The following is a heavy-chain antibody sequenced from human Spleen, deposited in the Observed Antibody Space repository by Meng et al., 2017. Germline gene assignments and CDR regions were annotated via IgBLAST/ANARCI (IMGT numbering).Heavy chain of an antibody. Sequence: GQTLKITCVGSGFTFSSHAMSWVRQVPGKGLEWVSGMRGSVDSAYYADSVKGRITISRDNSKNTLYLQMNSLRAEDTALYYCAKTPLVAWFDPWGQGTLVTVSS. J-gene: IGHJ5*02. V-gene: IGHV3-23*01. CDR2: MRGSVDSA. CDR1: GFTFSSHA. CDR3: AKTPLVAWFDP.